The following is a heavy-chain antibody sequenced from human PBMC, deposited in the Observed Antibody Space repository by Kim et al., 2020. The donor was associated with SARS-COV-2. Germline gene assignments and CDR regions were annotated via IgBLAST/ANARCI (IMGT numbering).Heavy chain of an antibody. CDR3: ARGPDILTGYYLESGGMDV. D-gene: IGHD3-9*01. CDR2: ISYDGSNK. Sequence: GGSLRLSCAASGFTFSSYAMHWVRQAPGKGLEWVAVISYDGSNKYYADSVKGRFTISRDNSKNTLYLQMNSLRAEDTAVYYCARGPDILTGYYLESGGMDVWGQGTTVTVSS. V-gene: IGHV3-30*04. J-gene: IGHJ6*02. CDR1: GFTFSSYA.